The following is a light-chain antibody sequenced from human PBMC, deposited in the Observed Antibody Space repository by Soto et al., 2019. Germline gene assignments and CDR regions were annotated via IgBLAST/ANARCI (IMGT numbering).Light chain of an antibody. CDR2: KAS. CDR1: QSISSW. V-gene: IGKV1-5*03. Sequence: DIQMTQSPSSLSASVGDRVTITCRASQSISSWLAWYQQKPGKAPKLLIYKASTLKSGVPSRFSGSGSGTDFTLSISRLEPEDFAVYFCQQYGSSPTTFGQGTKVDNK. J-gene: IGKJ1*01. CDR3: QQYGSSPTT.